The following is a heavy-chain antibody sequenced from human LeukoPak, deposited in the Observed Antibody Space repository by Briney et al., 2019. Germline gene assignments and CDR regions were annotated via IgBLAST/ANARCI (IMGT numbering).Heavy chain of an antibody. CDR2: IWSDGSNS. V-gene: IGHV3-33*01. D-gene: IGHD3-22*01. J-gene: IGHJ4*02. Sequence: GSLRLSCAASGFTFSSFTMHWVRQAPGKGLVWVALIWSDGSNSGYAESVKGRFAISRDNAKNTLYLQMNSLRAEDTAVYYCARDRGYYDSSGYFDYWGQGTLVTVSS. CDR3: ARDRGYYDSSGYFDY. CDR1: GFTFSSFT.